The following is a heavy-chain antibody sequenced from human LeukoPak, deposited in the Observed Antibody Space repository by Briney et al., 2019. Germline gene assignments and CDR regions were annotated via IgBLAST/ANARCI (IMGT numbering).Heavy chain of an antibody. CDR3: APQLNTGYSSSWQFDP. Sequence: SVKVSCKASGGTFSSYTISWVRQAPGQGLEWMGRIIPILGIANYAKKFQGRVTITADKSTSTAYMELSSLRSEDTAVYYCAPQLNTGYSSSWQFDPWGQGTLVTVSS. CDR2: IIPILGIA. V-gene: IGHV1-69*02. CDR1: GGTFSSYT. D-gene: IGHD6-13*01. J-gene: IGHJ5*02.